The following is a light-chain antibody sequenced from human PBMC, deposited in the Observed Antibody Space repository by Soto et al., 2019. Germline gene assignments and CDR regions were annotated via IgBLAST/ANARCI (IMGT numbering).Light chain of an antibody. CDR3: QSYDNSLSVYV. CDR2: GNS. Sequence: VLTXPPSVSGAPGQRVTISCTGSSSNIGAHYDVHWYQQLPGTAPKLLIYGNSNRPSGVPDRFSGSKSGTSASLAITGLQAEDEADYYCQSYDNSLSVYVFGTGTKVTVL. J-gene: IGLJ1*01. V-gene: IGLV1-40*01. CDR1: SSNIGAHYD.